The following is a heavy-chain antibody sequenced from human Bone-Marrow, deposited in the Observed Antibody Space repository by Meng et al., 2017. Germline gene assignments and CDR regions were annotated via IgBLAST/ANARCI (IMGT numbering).Heavy chain of an antibody. CDR2: IYCNDDK. Sequence: SGPTLVKPTHTLTLPYTFSGFTLSTRRVGVGWTRQPPGKPLEWLALIYCNDDKRYSPSLKSRLTITKDTTKNHVVLTITNMDPVNTASYYGAHSLGIAAAGFDYWGQGTLVTVSS. V-gene: IGHV2-5*01. D-gene: IGHD6-13*01. CDR1: GFTLSTRRVG. J-gene: IGHJ4*02. CDR3: AHSLGIAAAGFDY.